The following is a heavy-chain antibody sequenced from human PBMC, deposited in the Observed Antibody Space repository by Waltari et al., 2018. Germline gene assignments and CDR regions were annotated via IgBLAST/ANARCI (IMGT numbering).Heavy chain of an antibody. D-gene: IGHD3-3*01. Sequence: QVQVQESGPGQVEHSETLSLTCSVSGDSIDRFYRSWIRQSAGKGLQWIGRIYNTGRTNCNPSLRSRFTMSVDTSRSRFSLKLSSVTAAYTAVYYCAVYDFRTGYPIWGQGTMVTVSS. CDR2: IYNTGRT. CDR3: AVYDFRTGYPI. J-gene: IGHJ3*02. V-gene: IGHV4-4*07. CDR1: GDSIDRFY.